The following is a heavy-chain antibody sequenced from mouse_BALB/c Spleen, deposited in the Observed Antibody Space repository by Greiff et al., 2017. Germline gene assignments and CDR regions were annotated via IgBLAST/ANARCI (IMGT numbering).Heavy chain of an antibody. D-gene: IGHD2-3*01. Sequence: EVQLVESGGGLVKPGGSLKLSCAASGFTFSSYAMSWVRQTPEKRLEWVASISSGGSTYYPDSVKGRFTISRDNARNILYLQMSSLRSEDTAMYYCARGGYSYAMDYGGQGTSVTVSS. J-gene: IGHJ4*01. CDR1: GFTFSSYA. V-gene: IGHV5-6-5*01. CDR3: ARGGYSYAMDY. CDR2: ISSGGST.